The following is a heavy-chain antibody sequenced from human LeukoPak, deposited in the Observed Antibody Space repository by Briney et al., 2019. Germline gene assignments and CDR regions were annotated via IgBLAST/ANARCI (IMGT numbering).Heavy chain of an antibody. Sequence: SETLSLTCTVSGVSISSYYWSWPRQPPGKGLEWIGYIYYSGSTNYNPSLKSRVTISVDRSKNQFSLKLSSVTAADTAVYYCARDLLNTGVAGDYYYYMDVWGKGTTVTVSS. CDR1: GVSISSYY. J-gene: IGHJ6*03. V-gene: IGHV4-59*12. D-gene: IGHD3-16*01. CDR2: IYYSGST. CDR3: ARDLLNTGVAGDYYYYMDV.